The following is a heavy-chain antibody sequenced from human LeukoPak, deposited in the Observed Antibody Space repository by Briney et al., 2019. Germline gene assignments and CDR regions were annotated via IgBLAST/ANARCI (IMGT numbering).Heavy chain of an antibody. CDR1: GGTFSNSA. J-gene: IGHJ4*02. V-gene: IGHV1-69*04. CDR2: IIPMLGIP. D-gene: IGHD2-2*01. Sequence: ASVKVSCKASGGTFSNSAISWVRQAPGQGLEWMGRIIPMLGIPNYSPRFQGRVTMTTDTSTSTAYMELRSLRSDDTAVYYCAREAVVVPAALDYWGQGTLVTVSS. CDR3: AREAVVVPAALDY.